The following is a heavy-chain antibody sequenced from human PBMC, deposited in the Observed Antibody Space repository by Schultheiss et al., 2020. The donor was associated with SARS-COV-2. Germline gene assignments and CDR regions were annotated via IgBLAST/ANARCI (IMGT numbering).Heavy chain of an antibody. CDR1: GGTFSSYA. CDR2: IIPIFGTA. J-gene: IGHJ6*02. D-gene: IGHD1-26*01. CDR3: ATTSGGWELWLDV. V-gene: IGHV1-69*13. Sequence: SVKVSCKASGGTFSSYAISWVRQAPGQGLEWMGGIIPIFGTANYAQKFQGRVTITADESTSTAYMELSSLRSEDTAVYYCATTSGGWELWLDVWGQGTTVTVSS.